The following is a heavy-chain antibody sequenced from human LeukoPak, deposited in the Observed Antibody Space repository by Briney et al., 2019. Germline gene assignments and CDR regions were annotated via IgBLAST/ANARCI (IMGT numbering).Heavy chain of an antibody. CDR2: LSGSGGST. D-gene: IGHD3-10*01. V-gene: IGHV3-23*01. CDR3: AKELGLWFGESDY. CDR1: GFTFSNYA. J-gene: IGHJ4*02. Sequence: PGGSLRLSCAASGFTFSNYAMSWVRQAPGKGLEWVSSLSGSGGSTNYADSAKGRFTISRDNSKNTLYLQMNSLRAEDTAVYYCAKELGLWFGESDYWGQGTLVTVSS.